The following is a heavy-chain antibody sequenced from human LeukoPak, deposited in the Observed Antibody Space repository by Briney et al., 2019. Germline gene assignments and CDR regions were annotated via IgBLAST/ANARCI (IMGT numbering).Heavy chain of an antibody. D-gene: IGHD2-21*02. CDR2: IAGSSGYI. CDR3: ARDRGAYCGGDCYLGFDY. J-gene: IGHJ4*01. V-gene: IGHV3-21*01. Sequence: GRSLRLFCAASGFTFSSYTMNWVRQAPGKGLEWVSSIAGSSGYISYADSVKGRFTISRDNAKKSLYLQMTSLTAEDTAVYYCARDRGAYCGGDCYLGFDYWGRGTLVTVSS. CDR1: GFTFSSYT.